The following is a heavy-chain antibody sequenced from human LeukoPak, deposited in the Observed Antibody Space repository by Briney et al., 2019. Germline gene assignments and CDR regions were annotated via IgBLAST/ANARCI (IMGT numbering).Heavy chain of an antibody. J-gene: IGHJ4*02. CDR2: INPSGGST. CDR3: ARTTIFGDRYFDY. V-gene: IGHV1-46*01. Sequence: ASVKVSCKASGYTFTSYYMHWVRQAPGQGLEWMGIINPSGGSTSYAQKFQGRVTITADESTSTAYMELSSLRSEDTAVYYCARTTIFGDRYFDYWGQGTLVTVSS. CDR1: GYTFTSYY. D-gene: IGHD3-3*01.